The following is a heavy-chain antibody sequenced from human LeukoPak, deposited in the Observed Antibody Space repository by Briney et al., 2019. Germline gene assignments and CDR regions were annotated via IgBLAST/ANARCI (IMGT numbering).Heavy chain of an antibody. CDR1: GFTFSSYA. J-gene: IGHJ4*02. V-gene: IGHV3-30-3*01. Sequence: GGSLILSCAASGFTFSSYAMHWVRQAPGKGLEWVAVISYDGSNKYYADSVKGRFTISRDNSKNTLYLQMNSLRAEDTAVYYCARDHLDYWGQGTLVTVSS. CDR2: ISYDGSNK. CDR3: ARDHLDY.